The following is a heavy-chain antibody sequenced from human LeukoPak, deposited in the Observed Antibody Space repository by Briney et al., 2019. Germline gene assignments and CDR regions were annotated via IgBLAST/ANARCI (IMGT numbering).Heavy chain of an antibody. Sequence: PSQTLSLTCTVSGGSISSGGYYWSWIRQHPGKGLEWIGYIYYSGSTYYNPSLKSRVTISVDTSKNQFSLKLSSVTAADTAVYYCARGSRSSSWYYFDYWGQGTLVTVSS. CDR1: GGSISSGGYY. CDR2: IYYSGST. V-gene: IGHV4-31*03. CDR3: ARGSRSSSWYYFDY. J-gene: IGHJ4*02. D-gene: IGHD6-13*01.